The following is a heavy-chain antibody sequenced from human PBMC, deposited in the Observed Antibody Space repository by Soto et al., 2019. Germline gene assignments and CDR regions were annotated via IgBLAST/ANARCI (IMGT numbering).Heavy chain of an antibody. J-gene: IGHJ4*02. D-gene: IGHD3-10*01. CDR2: INHSGST. CDR3: ASGNYGSGSYYSG. CDR1: GGSFSGYY. Sequence: QVQLQQWGAGLLKPSETPSLTCAVYGGSFSGYYWSWIRQPPGKGLEWIGEINHSGSTNYNPSLKSRVTISVDTSKNQFSLKLSSVTAADTAVYYCASGNYGSGSYYSGWGQGTLVTVSS. V-gene: IGHV4-34*01.